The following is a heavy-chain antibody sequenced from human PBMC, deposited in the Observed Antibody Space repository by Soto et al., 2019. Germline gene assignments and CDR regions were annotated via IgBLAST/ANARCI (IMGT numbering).Heavy chain of an antibody. CDR2: VSIGGST. V-gene: IGHV3-23*01. D-gene: IGHD1-26*01. CDR3: AKRRGASGHFDY. J-gene: IGHJ4*02. CDR1: GFTFSSYA. Sequence: DVQLLESGGGLVQPEGSLRLSCAASGFTFSSYAMGWVRQGPGKGLEWVAVVSIGGSTHYADSVRGRFTISRDNSKNTLSLQMNRLTAEDTAVYFCAKRRGASGHFDYWGQGALVTVSS.